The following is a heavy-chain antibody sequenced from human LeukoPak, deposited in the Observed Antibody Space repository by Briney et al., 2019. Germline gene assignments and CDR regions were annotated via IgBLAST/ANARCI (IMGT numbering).Heavy chain of an antibody. V-gene: IGHV3-33*08. D-gene: IGHD1-26*01. CDR3: ARDAGACDY. CDR2: IWYDGSNK. J-gene: IGHJ4*02. Sequence: GGSLRLSCAASGFTFSSYAMSWVRQAPGKGLEWVAAIWYDGSNKYYADSVKGRFTISRDNSKNTLYLQMNSLRAEDTAVYYCARDAGACDYWGQGTLVTVSS. CDR1: GFTFSSYA.